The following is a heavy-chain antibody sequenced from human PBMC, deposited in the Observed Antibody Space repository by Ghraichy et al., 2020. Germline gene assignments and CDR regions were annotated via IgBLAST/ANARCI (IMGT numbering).Heavy chain of an antibody. V-gene: IGHV4-34*01. CDR3: ARGRGYYDILTGYYAYVLDY. Sequence: SETLSLTCAVYGGSFSGYYWSWIRQPPGKGLEWIGEINHSGSTNYNPSLKSRVTISVDTSKNQFSLKLSSVTAADTAVYYCARGRGYYDILTGYYAYVLDYWGQGTLVTVSS. CDR1: GGSFSGYY. CDR2: INHSGST. D-gene: IGHD3-9*01. J-gene: IGHJ4*02.